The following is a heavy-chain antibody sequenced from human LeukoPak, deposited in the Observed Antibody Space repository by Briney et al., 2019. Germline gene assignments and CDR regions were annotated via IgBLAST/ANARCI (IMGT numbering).Heavy chain of an antibody. CDR2: IYYSGST. V-gene: IGHV4-39*01. J-gene: IGHJ5*02. D-gene: IGHD1-1*01. CDR3: ARPVPSRLGWFDP. Sequence: SETLSHTCTVSGGSISSSNYYWGWIRQPPGKGLEWIGSIYYSGSTYYNPSLKSRVTISVDTSKNQFSLKLSSVTAADTAVYYCARPVPSRLGWFDPWGQGTLVTVSS. CDR1: GGSISSSNYY.